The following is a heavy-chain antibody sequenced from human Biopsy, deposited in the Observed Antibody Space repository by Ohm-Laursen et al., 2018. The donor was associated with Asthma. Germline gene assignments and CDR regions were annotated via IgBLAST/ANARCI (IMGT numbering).Heavy chain of an antibody. Sequence: SVKVSCKSLGGTFNTYFIGWVRQAPGQGLEWMGGINSVFGSTTYPQKFQDRVTITADDSTSTVYMELGSLRSEDTAVYYCARKAGSCISRTCYSLDFWGQGTLVTVSS. D-gene: IGHD2-2*01. CDR3: ARKAGSCISRTCYSLDF. CDR2: INSVFGST. V-gene: IGHV1-69*13. J-gene: IGHJ4*02. CDR1: GGTFNTYF.